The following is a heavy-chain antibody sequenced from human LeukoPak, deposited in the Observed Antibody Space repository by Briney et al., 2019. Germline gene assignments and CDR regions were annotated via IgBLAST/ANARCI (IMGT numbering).Heavy chain of an antibody. D-gene: IGHD3-10*01. CDR3: AKEQRITMVRGVIITRGPHDAFDI. CDR1: GFTFSSYA. J-gene: IGHJ3*02. Sequence: GGSLRLSCAASGFTFSSYAMSWVRQAPGKGLEWVSAISGSGGSAYYADSVKGRFTISRDNSKNTLYLQMNSLRAEDTAVYYCAKEQRITMVRGVIITRGPHDAFDIWGQGTMVTVSS. CDR2: ISGSGGSA. V-gene: IGHV3-23*01.